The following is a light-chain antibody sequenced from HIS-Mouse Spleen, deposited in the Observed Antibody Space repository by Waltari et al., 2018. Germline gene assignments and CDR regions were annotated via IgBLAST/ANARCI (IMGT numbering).Light chain of an antibody. V-gene: IGLV3-21*03. CDR1: NIGSKS. Sequence: SYVLTQPPSVSVAPGKTARITCGGNNIGSKSVHWYQQKPGQAPVLVVDDDSDRPSGRPGGVSGSNYGNKANRTISRGEAGDEADYYCQVWDSSSDHQGVVFGGGTKLTVL. J-gene: IGLJ2*01. CDR2: DDS. CDR3: QVWDSSSDHQGVV.